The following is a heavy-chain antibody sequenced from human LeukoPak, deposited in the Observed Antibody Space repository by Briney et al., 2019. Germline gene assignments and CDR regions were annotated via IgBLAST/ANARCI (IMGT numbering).Heavy chain of an antibody. Sequence: SSVKVSCKASGYTFIGYHMHWVRQAPGQGLEWMGWINSNSGGTNYAQKFEGRVTMTRETSIRTAYMEMGRLRSGDTAVYYCARRIAAAGNHNWLHPWGRDTLVSVSS. D-gene: IGHD6-13*01. CDR1: GYTFIGYH. V-gene: IGHV1-2*02. J-gene: IGHJ5*02. CDR3: ARRIAAAGNHNWLHP. CDR2: INSNSGGT.